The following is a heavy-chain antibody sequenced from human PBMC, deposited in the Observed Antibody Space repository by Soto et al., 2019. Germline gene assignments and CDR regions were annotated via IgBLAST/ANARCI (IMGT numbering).Heavy chain of an antibody. CDR2: ISAYNGNT. J-gene: IGHJ5*02. Sequence: QVQLVQSGAEVKKPGASVKVSCKASGYTFTSYGISWVRQAPGQGLEWMGWISAYNGNTNYAQKLQGRVTMTTDTSTSTAYMGLRGLRSDDTAVYYCARNSITILGGGWFDPWGQGTLVTVSS. CDR1: GYTFTSYG. D-gene: IGHD3-3*01. V-gene: IGHV1-18*01. CDR3: ARNSITILGGGWFDP.